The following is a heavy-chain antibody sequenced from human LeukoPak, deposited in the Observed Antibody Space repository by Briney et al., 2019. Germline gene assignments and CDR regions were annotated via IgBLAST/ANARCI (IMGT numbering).Heavy chain of an antibody. D-gene: IGHD2-15*01. CDR1: GGTFSSYA. CDR2: IIPIFGTA. Sequence: ASVKVSCKASGGTFSSYAISWVRQAPGQGLEWMGGIIPIFGTANYAQKFQGRVTITTDESTSTAYMELSSLRSEDTAVYYCASGGYCSGGSCYWFDPWGQGPLVTVSS. V-gene: IGHV1-69*05. J-gene: IGHJ5*02. CDR3: ASGGYCSGGSCYWFDP.